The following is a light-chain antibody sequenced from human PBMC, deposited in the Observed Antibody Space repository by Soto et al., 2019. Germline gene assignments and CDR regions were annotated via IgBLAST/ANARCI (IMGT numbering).Light chain of an antibody. V-gene: IGKV1D-13*01. CDR1: QGIRSA. Sequence: AIQLTQSPSSLSASVGDRVTITCRASQGIRSALAWYQQRPGKAPELLIYDASSLQSGVPSRFSGSGSGTEFTLTISSLQPEDFATYYCQQFSYRPHLTFGGGTKVELK. CDR2: DAS. J-gene: IGKJ4*01. CDR3: QQFSYRPHLT.